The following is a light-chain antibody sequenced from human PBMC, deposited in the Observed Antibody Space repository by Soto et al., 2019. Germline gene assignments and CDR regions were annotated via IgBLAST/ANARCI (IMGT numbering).Light chain of an antibody. J-gene: IGKJ5*01. CDR2: DAS. Sequence: EIVLTQSPATLSLSPGERATISCRASQSVSSYLAWFQQKPGQAPRLLIYDASNMATGIPARFSGSGSGTDFTLTISSLEPEDFAIYYCQQRSTWLITFGQGTRLEIK. V-gene: IGKV3-11*01. CDR3: QQRSTWLIT. CDR1: QSVSSY.